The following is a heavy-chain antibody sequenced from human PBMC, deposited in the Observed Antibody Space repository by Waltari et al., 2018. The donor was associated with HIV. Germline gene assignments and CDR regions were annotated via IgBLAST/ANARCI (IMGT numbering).Heavy chain of an antibody. CDR1: LGSVSHSTYY. CDR2: VSYSGTT. CDR3: VRSFFGDYVLSD. J-gene: IGHJ4*01. D-gene: IGHD4-17*01. V-gene: IGHV4-39*07. Sequence: QVQLQESGPGLVTPSETLSLTCPVSLGSVSHSTYYWGWIRQSPGKGLEWIGSVSYSGTTYFNPSLRSRVTMSLDASLNQFSLKVTSVTAADTAIYFCVRSFFGDYVLSDWGRGTLITVSS.